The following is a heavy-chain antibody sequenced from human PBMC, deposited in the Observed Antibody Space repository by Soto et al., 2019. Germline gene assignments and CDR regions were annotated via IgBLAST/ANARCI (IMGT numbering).Heavy chain of an antibody. CDR1: GGSFSGYY. D-gene: IGHD6-6*01. Sequence: SETLSLTCAVYGGSFSGYYWSWIRQPPGKGLEWIGEINHSGSTNYNPSLKSGVTISVDTSKNQFSLKLSSVTAADTAVYYCARMYSSSPPYNWFDPWGQGTLVTVSS. CDR2: INHSGST. CDR3: ARMYSSSPPYNWFDP. J-gene: IGHJ5*02. V-gene: IGHV4-34*01.